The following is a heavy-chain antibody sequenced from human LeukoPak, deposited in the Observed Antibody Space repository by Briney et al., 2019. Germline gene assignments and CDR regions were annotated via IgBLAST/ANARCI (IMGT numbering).Heavy chain of an antibody. CDR1: GFTFATYS. CDR3: ARDPLWFGELLPYYFDY. Sequence: PGGSLRLSCAASGFTFATYSMNWIRQAPGKGLEWVSSISHTGSYIYYADSMRGRFTTSRDNSKNTLYLQMNSLRAEDTAVYYCARDPLWFGELLPYYFDYWGQGTLVTVSS. V-gene: IGHV3-21*01. J-gene: IGHJ4*02. D-gene: IGHD3-10*01. CDR2: ISHTGSYI.